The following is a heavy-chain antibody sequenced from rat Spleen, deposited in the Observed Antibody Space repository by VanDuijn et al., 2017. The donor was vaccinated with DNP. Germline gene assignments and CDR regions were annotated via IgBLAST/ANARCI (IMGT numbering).Heavy chain of an antibody. D-gene: IGHD1-6*01. J-gene: IGHJ3*01. Sequence: EVQLVETGGGLVQPGRSLKLSCVASGFTFSTYWMFWVRQAPTKGLEWVASIRTSGGSTYYRDSVKGRFTVSRDNAKSTLYLQMDSLRSEDTATYYCARHYGYTTFFAYWGQGTLVTVSS. CDR2: IRTSGGST. V-gene: IGHV5-25*01. CDR1: GFTFSTYW. CDR3: ARHYGYTTFFAY.